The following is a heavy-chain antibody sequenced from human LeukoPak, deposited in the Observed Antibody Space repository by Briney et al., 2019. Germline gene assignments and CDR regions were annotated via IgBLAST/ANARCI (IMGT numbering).Heavy chain of an antibody. V-gene: IGHV1-18*01. Sequence: VASVKVSCKASGYTFTSYGISWVRQAPGQGLEWMGWISAYNGNTNYAQKLQGRVTMTTDTSTSTAYMELRSLRSDDTAVYYCARDGGYYYDSSGDRAFDIWGQGTMVPVSS. CDR3: ARDGGYYYDSSGDRAFDI. CDR1: GYTFTSYG. D-gene: IGHD3-22*01. J-gene: IGHJ3*02. CDR2: ISAYNGNT.